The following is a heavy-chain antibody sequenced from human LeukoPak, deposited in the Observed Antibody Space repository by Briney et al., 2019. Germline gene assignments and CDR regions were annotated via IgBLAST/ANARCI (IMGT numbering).Heavy chain of an antibody. D-gene: IGHD5-12*01. CDR3: ARGRPSGYLLSPSYYFDY. V-gene: IGHV4-4*07. Sequence: PSETLSLTCTVSGGSISSYYWSWIRQPAGKGLEWIGRIYTSGSTNYNPSLKSRVTMSVDTSKNQFSLKLSSVTAADTAVYYCARGRPSGYLLSPSYYFDYCGQGTLATVSS. J-gene: IGHJ4*02. CDR2: IYTSGST. CDR1: GGSISSYY.